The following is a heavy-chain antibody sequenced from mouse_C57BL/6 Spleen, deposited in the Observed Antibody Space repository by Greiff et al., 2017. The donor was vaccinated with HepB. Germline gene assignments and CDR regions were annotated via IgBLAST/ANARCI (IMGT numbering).Heavy chain of an antibody. D-gene: IGHD2-3*01. CDR3: ARDRDDGSLDY. V-gene: IGHV5-16*01. J-gene: IGHJ2*01. Sequence: EVKLMESEGGLVQPGSSMKLSCTASGFTFSDYYMAWVRQVPEKGLEWVANINYDGSSTYYLDSLKSRFIISRDNAKNILYLQMSSLKSEDTATYYCARDRDDGSLDYWGQGTTLTVSS. CDR2: INYDGSST. CDR1: GFTFSDYY.